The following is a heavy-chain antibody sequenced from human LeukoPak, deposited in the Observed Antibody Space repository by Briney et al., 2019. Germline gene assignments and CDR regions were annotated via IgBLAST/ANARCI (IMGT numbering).Heavy chain of an antibody. CDR2: ISAYNGNT. V-gene: IGHV1-18*01. J-gene: IGHJ3*02. CDR3: ARDSVSGWVRERNDAFDI. CDR1: GYTFTSFG. Sequence: ASVKVSCKASGYTFTSFGISWVRQAPGQGLEWMGWISAYNGNTNYAQKLQGRVTMTTDTSTSTAYMELRSLRSDDTAVYYCARDSVSGWVRERNDAFDIWGQGTMVTVSS. D-gene: IGHD6-19*01.